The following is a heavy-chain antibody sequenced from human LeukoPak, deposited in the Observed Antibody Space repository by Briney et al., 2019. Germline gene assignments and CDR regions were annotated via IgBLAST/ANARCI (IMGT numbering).Heavy chain of an antibody. J-gene: IGHJ4*02. CDR3: ARTGRKQQLVHGPKNRAYYFDY. D-gene: IGHD6-13*01. CDR1: GVSFSGYY. CDR2: INHSGST. Sequence: SETLSLTCAVYGVSFSGYYWSWIRQPPGKGLEWIGEINHSGSTNYNPSLKSRVTISVDTSKSQFSLKLSSVTAADTAVYYCARTGRKQQLVHGPKNRAYYFDYWGQGTLVTVSS. V-gene: IGHV4-34*01.